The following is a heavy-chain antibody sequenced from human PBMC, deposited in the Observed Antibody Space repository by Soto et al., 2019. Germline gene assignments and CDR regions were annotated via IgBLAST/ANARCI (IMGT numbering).Heavy chain of an antibody. Sequence: QAGGSLRLSCAASGFTFSSYAMSWVRQAPGKGLEWVSIITDTGGDTLDADSVKGRFTISRDNSKNTLYLQMNSLRVEDAAIYYCAKASGESYPGSRVFEYWGQGTRVTVSS. CDR2: ITDTGGDT. V-gene: IGHV3-23*01. D-gene: IGHD3-10*01. CDR1: GFTFSSYA. CDR3: AKASGESYPGSRVFEY. J-gene: IGHJ4*02.